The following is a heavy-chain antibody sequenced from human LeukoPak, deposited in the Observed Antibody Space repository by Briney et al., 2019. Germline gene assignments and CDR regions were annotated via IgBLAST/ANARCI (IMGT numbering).Heavy chain of an antibody. J-gene: IGHJ4*02. D-gene: IGHD5-18*01. Sequence: GESLRLSCAASGFTFSSYTMNWVRQAPGRGLEWVSSISNSNTYIYYADSVKGRFTISRDNAKNSVFLQMNSLRVEDTAVYYCARDRAMDDYWGQGTLVTVSS. CDR3: ARDRAMDDY. V-gene: IGHV3-21*06. CDR2: ISNSNTYI. CDR1: GFTFSSYT.